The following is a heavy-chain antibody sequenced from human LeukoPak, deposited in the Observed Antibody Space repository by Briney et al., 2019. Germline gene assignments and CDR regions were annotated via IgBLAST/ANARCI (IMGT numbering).Heavy chain of an antibody. D-gene: IGHD6-19*01. J-gene: IGHJ4*02. CDR2: IYSGGRM. V-gene: IGHV3-53*04. CDR3: ARSSSAWYYYFDS. CDR1: GFTVSHNY. Sequence: GGSLRLSCAASGFTVSHNYMSWVRQAPGKRLEWVSIIYSGGRMPYADSVKGRFTISRHISKNTLFLQMNSLRAEDTAVYYCARSSSAWYYYFDSWGQGTLVTVSS.